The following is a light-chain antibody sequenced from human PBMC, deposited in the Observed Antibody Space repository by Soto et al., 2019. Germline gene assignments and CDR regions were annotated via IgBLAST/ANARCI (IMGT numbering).Light chain of an antibody. V-gene: IGLV7-46*01. Sequence: QTVVTQEPSLTVSPGGTVTLTCGSSTGPVSSGHYVYWFQQKPGQAPRTLIYDTVNTHSWTPARFSGSLLGGKAALTLSGAQPEDEADYFCLLSFNTIVVFGGGTKLTVL. CDR2: DTV. CDR3: LLSFNTIVV. J-gene: IGLJ2*01. CDR1: TGPVSSGHY.